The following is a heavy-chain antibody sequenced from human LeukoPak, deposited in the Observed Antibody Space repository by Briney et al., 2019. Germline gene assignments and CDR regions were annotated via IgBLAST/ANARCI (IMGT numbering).Heavy chain of an antibody. CDR1: GFTFSSYA. J-gene: IGHJ4*02. CDR2: ISGSGGST. Sequence: GGSLRLSCAASGFTFSSYAMSWVRQAPGQGLEWVSAISGSGGSTYYEDSVKGRFTISRDNSKNTLYLQMNSLRAEDTAVYYCAKDSCSSTSCLYYFDYWGQGTLVTVSS. CDR3: AKDSCSSTSCLYYFDY. V-gene: IGHV3-23*01. D-gene: IGHD2-2*01.